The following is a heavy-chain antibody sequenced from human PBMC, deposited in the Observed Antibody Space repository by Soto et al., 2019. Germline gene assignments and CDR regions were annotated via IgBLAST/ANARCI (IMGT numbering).Heavy chain of an antibody. D-gene: IGHD2-21*01. J-gene: IGHJ4*02. Sequence: GESLKISCEASGYSFTTYWISWVRQMPGKGLEWMGAIDPRDSYTKYSPSFQGHVTISVDKSISTAYLQWNSLKASDTAIYYCAKDPFEPWGGAYFDYWGQGTLVTVSS. CDR2: IDPRDSYT. CDR1: GYSFTTYW. V-gene: IGHV5-10-1*01. CDR3: AKDPFEPWGGAYFDY.